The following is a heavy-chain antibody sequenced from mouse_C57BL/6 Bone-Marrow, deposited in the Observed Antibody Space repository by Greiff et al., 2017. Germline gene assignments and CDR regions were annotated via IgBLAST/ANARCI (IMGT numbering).Heavy chain of an antibody. V-gene: IGHV1-82*01. CDR2: IYPGDGDT. CDR1: GYAFSSSW. Sequence: QVQLQQSGPELVKPGASVKISCKASGYAFSSSWMNWVKQRPGKGLEWIGRIYPGDGDTNYNGKFKGKATLTADKSSSTAYMQLSSLTSEDSAVXFCARFGGSIPWFAYWGQGTLVTVSA. D-gene: IGHD1-1*01. J-gene: IGHJ3*01. CDR3: ARFGGSIPWFAY.